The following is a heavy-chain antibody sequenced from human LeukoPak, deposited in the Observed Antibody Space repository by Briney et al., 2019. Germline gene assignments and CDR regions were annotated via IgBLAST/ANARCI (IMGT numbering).Heavy chain of an antibody. D-gene: IGHD4-17*01. J-gene: IGHJ4*02. CDR3: ARRVRYGDSLSPFDY. CDR1: GYSFTSYW. V-gene: IGHV5-51*01. Sequence: GESLNISCKGSGYSFTSYWIGWVRQMPGKGLEWMGIIYPGDSDTRYSPSFQGQVTISADKSISTAYLQWSSLKASDTAMYYCARRVRYGDSLSPFDYWGQGTLVTVSS. CDR2: IYPGDSDT.